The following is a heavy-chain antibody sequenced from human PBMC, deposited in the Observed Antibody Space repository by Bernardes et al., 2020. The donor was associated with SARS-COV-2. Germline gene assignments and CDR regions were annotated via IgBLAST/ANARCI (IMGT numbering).Heavy chain of an antibody. CDR1: GFTFSSYG. D-gene: IGHD3-22*01. CDR2: IRYDGSNK. V-gene: IGHV3-30*02. J-gene: IGHJ6*02. Sequence: GSLRLSCAASGFTFSSYGLHWVRQAPGKGLEWVAFIRYDGSNKYYADSVKGRFTISRDNSKNTLYLQMNSLRAEDTAVYYCAKDGVGRNYYDSSGYYYVLGYYYGMDVWGQGTTVTVSS. CDR3: AKDGVGRNYYDSSGYYYVLGYYYGMDV.